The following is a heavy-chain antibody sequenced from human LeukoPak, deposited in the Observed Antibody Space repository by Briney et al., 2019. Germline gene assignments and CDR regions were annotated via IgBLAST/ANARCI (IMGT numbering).Heavy chain of an antibody. D-gene: IGHD7-27*01. CDR2: INPNSGAT. CDR1: GYTFTGYY. CDR3: ARQTGDYARFDY. J-gene: IGHJ4*02. Sequence: ASVKVSCKASGYTFTGYYMHWVRQAPGEGLEWMGWINPNSGATSYPQKFQGRVTMTRDTSISTAYMELSSLRSDDTAVYYCARQTGDYARFDYWGQGTLVTVSS. V-gene: IGHV1-2*02.